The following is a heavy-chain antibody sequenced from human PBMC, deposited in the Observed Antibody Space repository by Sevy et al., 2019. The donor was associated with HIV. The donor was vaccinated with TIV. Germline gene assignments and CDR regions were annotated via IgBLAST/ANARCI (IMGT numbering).Heavy chain of an antibody. CDR1: GFTLSGYW. J-gene: IGHJ4*02. CDR2: MNSDGTVI. V-gene: IGHV3-74*01. D-gene: IGHD6-19*01. Sequence: GGSLRLSCAPSGFTLSGYWMHWVRQAPGKGLEWVSYMNSDGTVIKYADFVQGRFIMSRDNAKNTLFLQMNSLTVADTALYYCVRGTSGWYGVDFWGQGTLVTVSS. CDR3: VRGTSGWYGVDF.